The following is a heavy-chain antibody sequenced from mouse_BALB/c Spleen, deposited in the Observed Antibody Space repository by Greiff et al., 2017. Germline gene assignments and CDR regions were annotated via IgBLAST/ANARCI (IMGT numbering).Heavy chain of an antibody. CDR2: IDPFNGGT. J-gene: IGHJ4*01. D-gene: IGHD4-1*01. V-gene: IGHV1-28*01. CDR1: GYSFTSYY. CDR3: ARGNWDVGAMDY. Sequence: EVQLQQSGPELMKPGASVKISCKASGYSFTSYYMHWVKQSHGKSLEWIGYIDPFNGGTSYNQKFKGKATLTVDKSSSTAYMHLSSLTSEDSAVYYCARGNWDVGAMDYWGQGTSVTVSS.